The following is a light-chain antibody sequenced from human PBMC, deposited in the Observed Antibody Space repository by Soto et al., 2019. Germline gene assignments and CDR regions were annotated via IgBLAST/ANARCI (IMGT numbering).Light chain of an antibody. V-gene: IGKV1-5*01. J-gene: IGKJ1*01. Sequence: VQMSDAPGNLVDSVGGRVIFTYRASQTISNWLAWYQQKPGKAPKLLIYDASNLKSGVPSRFSGSGTGTEFTLPSSNLQPDDFATYYSQQSPTYSTFEQGTKVDIK. CDR2: DAS. CDR3: QQSPTYST. CDR1: QTISNW.